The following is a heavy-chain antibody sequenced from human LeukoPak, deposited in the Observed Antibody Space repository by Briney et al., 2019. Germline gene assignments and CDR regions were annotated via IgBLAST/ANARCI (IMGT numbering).Heavy chain of an antibody. CDR1: DFSFTTYA. D-gene: IGHD3-10*01. CDR2: ISGGDPTT. CDR3: AKESLLLRGPLLIYYFDF. Sequence: GGCLRLSCAASDFSFTTYAMSWVRQAPGKGLEWVSSISGGDPTTYYADSVKGRFTISRDNSKNTLYLQMNSLRAEDTAIYYCAKESLLLRGPLLIYYFDFWGQGTLVTVSS. J-gene: IGHJ4*02. V-gene: IGHV3-23*01.